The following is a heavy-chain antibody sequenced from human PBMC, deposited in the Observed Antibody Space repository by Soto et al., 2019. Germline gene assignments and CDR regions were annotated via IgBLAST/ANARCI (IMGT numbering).Heavy chain of an antibody. D-gene: IGHD2-15*01. Sequence: EVQLVQSGAEVKKPGESLKISCKGSGYSFISYCIAWVRQMPGKGLDWMGIIYPGDSDTRYSPSFQGQVTISADKSISTAYLQWSSLKASDTAMYYCARVGYCSGGSCYSVVGDAFDIWGQGTMVTVSS. CDR2: IYPGDSDT. J-gene: IGHJ3*02. CDR3: ARVGYCSGGSCYSVVGDAFDI. CDR1: GYSFISYC. V-gene: IGHV5-51*03.